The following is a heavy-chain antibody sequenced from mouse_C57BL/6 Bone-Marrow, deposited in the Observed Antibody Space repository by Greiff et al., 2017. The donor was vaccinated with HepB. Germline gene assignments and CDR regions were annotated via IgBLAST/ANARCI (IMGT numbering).Heavy chain of an antibody. D-gene: IGHD2-4*01. CDR3: AKQGLYYDYDPVYFDY. J-gene: IGHJ2*01. CDR1: GFSLTSYG. CDR2: IWGDGST. Sequence: VKLMESGPGLVAPSQSLSITCTVSGFSLTSYGVSWVRQPPGKGLEWLGVIWGDGSTNYHSALISRLSISKDNPKSQVFLKLNSLQTDDTATYYWAKQGLYYDYDPVYFDYWGQGTTLTVSS. V-gene: IGHV2-3*01.